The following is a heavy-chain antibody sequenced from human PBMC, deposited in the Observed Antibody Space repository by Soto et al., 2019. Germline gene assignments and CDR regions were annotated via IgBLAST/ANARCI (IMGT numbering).Heavy chain of an antibody. D-gene: IGHD3-3*01. CDR2: IGIGGDT. Sequence: EVQLVESGGDLVQPGGSLRLSCAASGFTFSSYDMHWVRQATGKGLEWVSGIGIGGDTYYSGSVKGRFTISRENAKNSLYLQMNSLSAGDTAVYYCARTSGSFSYGLDVRGQGTTVTVSS. CDR3: ARTSGSFSYGLDV. CDR1: GFTFSSYD. V-gene: IGHV3-13*01. J-gene: IGHJ6*01.